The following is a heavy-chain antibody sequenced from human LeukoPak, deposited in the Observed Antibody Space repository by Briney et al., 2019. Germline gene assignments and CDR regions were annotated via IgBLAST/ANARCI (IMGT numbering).Heavy chain of an antibody. D-gene: IGHD4-17*01. Sequence: SGPALVKPTQTLTLTCTFSGFSLSTSGMCESWIRQPPGKALEWLARIDWDDDKYYSTSLKTRLTISKDTSKNQVVLTMTNMDPVDTATYYCARILRTVTGSGYGMDVSGQGTTVTVSS. CDR2: IDWDDDK. V-gene: IGHV2-70*11. CDR3: ARILRTVTGSGYGMDV. J-gene: IGHJ6*02. CDR1: GFSLSTSGMC.